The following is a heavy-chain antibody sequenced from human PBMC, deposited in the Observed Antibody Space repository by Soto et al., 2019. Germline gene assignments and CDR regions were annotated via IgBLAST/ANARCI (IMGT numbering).Heavy chain of an antibody. V-gene: IGHV6-1*01. CDR2: TYYRSKWYN. CDR3: ANTPIAAAGANWFDP. CDR1: GDSVSSNSSA. J-gene: IGHJ5*02. D-gene: IGHD6-13*01. Sequence: SQTLSLTCAISGDSVSSNSSAWNWIRQSPSRGLEWLGRTYYRSKWYNDYAVSVKSRITINPDTSKNQFSLKLNSVTPEDTAVYYCANTPIAAAGANWFDPWGQGTMITF.